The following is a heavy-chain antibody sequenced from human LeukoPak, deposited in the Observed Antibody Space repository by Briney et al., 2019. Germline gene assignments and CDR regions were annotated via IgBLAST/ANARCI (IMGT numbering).Heavy chain of an antibody. CDR3: ARGGYLNYFDY. V-gene: IGHV3-30*02. CDR1: GFTFSSYG. J-gene: IGHJ4*02. CDR2: IRHDGSNK. Sequence: GGSLRLSCAASGFTFSSYGIHWVRQAPGKGLEWVAFIRHDGSNKYYADSVKGRFTISRDNSKSTLYLQMNSLRVEDTAVYYCARGGYLNYFDYWGQGTLVTVSS. D-gene: IGHD3-16*02.